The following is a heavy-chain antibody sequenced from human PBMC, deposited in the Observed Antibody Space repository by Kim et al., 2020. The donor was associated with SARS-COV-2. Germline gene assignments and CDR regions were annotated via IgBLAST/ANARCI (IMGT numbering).Heavy chain of an antibody. CDR1: GITFSQGW. Sequence: GGSLRLSCAVSGITFSQGWMNWLRQTPGKGLVWISRINGEGEGRKYEDSATGRVSVARDNDNNTLSLYLLSENMDAEGAYYCDRVCGCIDCDIHTWGQGT. J-gene: IGHJ1*01. CDR2: INGEGEGR. CDR3: DRVCGCIDCDIHT. V-gene: IGHV3-74*01. D-gene: IGHD2-21*01.